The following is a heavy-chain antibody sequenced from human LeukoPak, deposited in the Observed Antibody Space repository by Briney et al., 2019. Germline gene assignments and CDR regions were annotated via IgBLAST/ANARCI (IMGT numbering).Heavy chain of an antibody. V-gene: IGHV4-34*01. CDR2: INHSGST. CDR1: GGSFSGYY. CDR3: ARGSSGGSCYRL. J-gene: IGHJ4*02. Sequence: SETLSLTCAVYGGSFSGYYWSWVRQPPGKGLEWIGEINHSGSTNYNPSLKSRVTISVDTSKNQFSLKLSSVTAADTAVYYCARGSSGGSCYRLWGQGTLVTVSS. D-gene: IGHD2-15*01.